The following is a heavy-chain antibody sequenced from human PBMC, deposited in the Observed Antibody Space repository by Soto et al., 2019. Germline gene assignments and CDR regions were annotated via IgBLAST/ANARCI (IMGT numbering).Heavy chain of an antibody. CDR3: ARHAAGPYDH. Sequence: PSETLSLTCTVSGAPITINYWSWIRQAPGKGLEWIGYIYYSGSTTYNPSLKSRVTMSADTSKDQFSLKLNSVTAADTAVYYCARHAAGPYDHSGPGLLLTVSS. CDR1: GAPITINY. V-gene: IGHV4-59*01. CDR2: IYYSGST. J-gene: IGHJ4*02. D-gene: IGHD6-13*01.